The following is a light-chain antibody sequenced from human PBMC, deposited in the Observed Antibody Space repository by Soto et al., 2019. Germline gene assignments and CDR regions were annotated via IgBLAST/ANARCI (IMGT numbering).Light chain of an antibody. CDR3: QQYNNWPPWT. Sequence: IVMTQSPATLSVSPGERATLSCRASQTVSNNLAWYQQKPGQPPRLLIYGASTRATGIPARFSGSGSGTEFTLTISSLQSEDFAVYYCQQYNNWPPWTFGQGTKVDIK. CDR2: GAS. CDR1: QTVSNN. V-gene: IGKV3-15*01. J-gene: IGKJ1*01.